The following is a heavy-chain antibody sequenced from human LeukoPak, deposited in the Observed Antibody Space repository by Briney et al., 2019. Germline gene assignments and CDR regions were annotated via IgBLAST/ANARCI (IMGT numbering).Heavy chain of an antibody. Sequence: GRSLRLSCAASGFTFSSYAMHWVRQAPGKGLEWVAVISYDGSNKYYADSVKGRFTISRDNSKNTLYLQMNSLKTEDTAVYYCSTTYYYDSSEGYWGQGTLVTVSS. D-gene: IGHD3-22*01. CDR1: GFTFSSYA. J-gene: IGHJ4*02. CDR2: ISYDGSNK. V-gene: IGHV3-30-3*01. CDR3: STTYYYDSSEGY.